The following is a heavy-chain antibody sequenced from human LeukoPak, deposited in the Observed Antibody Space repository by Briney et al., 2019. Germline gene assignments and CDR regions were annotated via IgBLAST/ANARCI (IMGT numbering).Heavy chain of an antibody. J-gene: IGHJ4*02. CDR3: ARGYCTNGVCYGYFDY. CDR2: INPNSGGT. D-gene: IGHD2-8*01. CDR1: GYTFTGYY. Sequence: ASVKVSCKASGYTFTGYYMHWVRQATGQGLEWMGWINPNSGGTNYAQKFQGWVTMTRDTSISTAYMELSRLRSDDTAVYYCARGYCTNGVCYGYFDYWGQGTLVTVSS. V-gene: IGHV1-2*04.